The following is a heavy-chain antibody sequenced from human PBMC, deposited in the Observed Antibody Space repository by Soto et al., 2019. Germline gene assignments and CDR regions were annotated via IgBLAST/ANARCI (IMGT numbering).Heavy chain of an antibody. Sequence: EVQLVESGGGLVQPGGSLRLSCAASGFTFSTYGMNWVRQGPVKGLEWVSFISSSSTTIYYADSVRGRFTISRDNAKNSLYLQMNSLRAEDTAVYYCARDIIHYYDSSGRPDYWGQGTLVTVSS. D-gene: IGHD3-22*01. CDR2: ISSSSTTI. J-gene: IGHJ4*02. CDR1: GFTFSTYG. CDR3: ARDIIHYYDSSGRPDY. V-gene: IGHV3-48*01.